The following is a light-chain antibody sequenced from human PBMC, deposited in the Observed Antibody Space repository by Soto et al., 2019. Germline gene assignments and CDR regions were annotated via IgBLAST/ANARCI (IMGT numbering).Light chain of an antibody. J-gene: IGKJ1*01. CDR2: GAS. CDR3: QRYDTLRT. Sequence: EIVLTQSPGPLSLSPGDRATLSCRASQSVRSNFLAWYQQKPGQAPRLLIYGASNRATGIPDSLSGSGSGTDFTLTITRMEPEDSAMYYCQRYDTLRTFGQGTQVDI. V-gene: IGKV3-20*01. CDR1: QSVRSNF.